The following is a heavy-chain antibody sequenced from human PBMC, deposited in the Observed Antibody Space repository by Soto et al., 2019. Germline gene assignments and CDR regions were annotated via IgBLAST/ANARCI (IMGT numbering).Heavy chain of an antibody. CDR1: GYTFTSYA. CDR3: ARDQQLGSYYYYGMDV. V-gene: IGHV1-3*01. Sequence: VASVKVSCKASGYTFTSYAMHWVRQAPGQRLEWMGWINAGNGNTKYSQKFQGRVTITRDTSASTAYMELSSLRSEDTAVYYCARDQQLGSYYYYGMDVWGQGTTVTVSS. D-gene: IGHD6-13*01. CDR2: INAGNGNT. J-gene: IGHJ6*02.